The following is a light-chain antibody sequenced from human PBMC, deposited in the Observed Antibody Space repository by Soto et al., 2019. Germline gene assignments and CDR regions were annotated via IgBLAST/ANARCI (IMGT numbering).Light chain of an antibody. CDR3: CSYAGSSTPNGV. Sequence: QSVLTQPASVSGSPGQSITISCTGTSSDVGSYNLVSWYQQHPGKAPKLMVYEVSKRPSGVSNRFSGSKSGNTASLTISGLQAEDEADYYCCSYAGSSTPNGVFGGGTKVTVL. J-gene: IGLJ3*02. V-gene: IGLV2-23*02. CDR1: SSDVGSYNL. CDR2: EVS.